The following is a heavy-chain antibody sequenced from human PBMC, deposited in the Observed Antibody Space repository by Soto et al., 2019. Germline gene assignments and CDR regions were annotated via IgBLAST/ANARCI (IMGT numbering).Heavy chain of an antibody. CDR2: ISGSGGST. Sequence: GGSLRLSCAASGFTFSSYAMSGVRQAPGKGLEWVSAISGSGGSTYYADSVKGRFTISRDNSKNTLYLQMNSLRAEDTAVYYCANPPIGYCSGGSCHRYYYYYYMDVRGQGATVTVSS. CDR3: ANPPIGYCSGGSCHRYYYYYYMDV. D-gene: IGHD2-15*01. V-gene: IGHV3-23*01. J-gene: IGHJ6*03. CDR1: GFTFSSYA.